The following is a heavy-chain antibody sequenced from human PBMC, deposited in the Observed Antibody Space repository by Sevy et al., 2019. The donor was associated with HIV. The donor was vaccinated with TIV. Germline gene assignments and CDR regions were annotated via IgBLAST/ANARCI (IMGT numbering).Heavy chain of an antibody. CDR2: LYPGGAT. D-gene: IGHD1-1*01. Sequence: GGSLRLSCAVSGVTVSSNYMSWVRQAPGEGLQWVSLLYPGGATYYPDSVEGRFTVSADRSKNTMYLHLSRLRVDDTAVYYCARGSLESNCFRSFDYWGQGTLVTVSS. V-gene: IGHV3-53*01. CDR1: GVTVSSNY. J-gene: IGHJ4*02. CDR3: ARGSLESNCFRSFDY.